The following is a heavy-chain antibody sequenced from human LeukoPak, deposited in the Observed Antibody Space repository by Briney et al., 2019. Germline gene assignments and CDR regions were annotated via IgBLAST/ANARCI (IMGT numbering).Heavy chain of an antibody. V-gene: IGHV3-11*04. CDR1: GFTFSDYY. CDR3: VKDLDDFCSAYFPDY. CDR2: ISSSSSTI. J-gene: IGHJ4*01. D-gene: IGHD3-3*01. Sequence: GGSLRLSCAASGFTFSDYYMGWLRQAPGQGLEWVSHISSSSSTIYYADSVKGRFTISRDNTKNTLYLQMNSLSDEDTAEYYCVKDLDDFCSAYFPDYSGQGTLVTVSS.